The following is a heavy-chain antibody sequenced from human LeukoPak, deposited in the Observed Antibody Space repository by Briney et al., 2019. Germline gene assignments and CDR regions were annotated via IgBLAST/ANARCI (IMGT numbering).Heavy chain of an antibody. CDR2: ISSSGDII. J-gene: IGHJ4*02. CDR1: GFTFSSYE. Sequence: GGSLRLSCAASGFTFSSYEMNWVRRAPGKGLEWHSYISSSGDIIYYADSAKGRFTISRDNAKNSLYLQMNSLRAEDTAVYYCAREGRAAAIFDYWGQGTLVTVSS. D-gene: IGHD6-13*01. CDR3: AREGRAAAIFDY. V-gene: IGHV3-48*01.